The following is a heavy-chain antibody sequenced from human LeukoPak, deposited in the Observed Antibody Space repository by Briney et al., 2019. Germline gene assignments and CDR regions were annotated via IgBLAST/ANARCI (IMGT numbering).Heavy chain of an antibody. J-gene: IGHJ4*02. CDR2: IFGSGGSA. CDR3: GKTTAGYSSGRFPGWPVDY. V-gene: IGHV3-23*01. Sequence: GGALRLSCAASGFTFNSYAMYWVRQAPGKGREWISGIFGSGGSAHYADSVKGRFTISRDNSKNTLYLQMNSLRAEDTAVYYCGKTTAGYSSGRFPGWPVDYWGQGTLVTVSS. D-gene: IGHD6-19*01. CDR1: GFTFNSYA.